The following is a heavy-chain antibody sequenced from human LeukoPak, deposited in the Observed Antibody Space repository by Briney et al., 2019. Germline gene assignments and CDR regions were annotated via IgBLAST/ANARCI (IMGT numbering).Heavy chain of an antibody. Sequence: ASVKVSCKASGGTFSSYAINWVRQATGQGLEWMGWMNPNSGNTGYAQKFQGRVTMTRNTSISTAYMELSSLRSEDTAVYYCARGLFPSDSSGWYGHNYYYYGMDVWGQGTTVTVSS. D-gene: IGHD6-19*01. V-gene: IGHV1-8*02. CDR1: GGTFSSYA. CDR3: ARGLFPSDSSGWYGHNYYYYGMDV. CDR2: MNPNSGNT. J-gene: IGHJ6*02.